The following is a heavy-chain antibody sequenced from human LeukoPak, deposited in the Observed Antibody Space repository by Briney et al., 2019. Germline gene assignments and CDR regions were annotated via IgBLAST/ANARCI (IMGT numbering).Heavy chain of an antibody. CDR2: INPNGGGT. Sequence: ASVKVSCKASGYTFISYYIHWVRQAPGQGLEWMGRINPNGGGTDYAQRFQGRVTMTRDTSASTVYMELSSLRSEDTAVYYCAAGWTEENYWGQGTLVTVSS. CDR1: GYTFISYY. D-gene: IGHD2-15*01. V-gene: IGHV1-46*01. J-gene: IGHJ4*02. CDR3: AAGWTEENY.